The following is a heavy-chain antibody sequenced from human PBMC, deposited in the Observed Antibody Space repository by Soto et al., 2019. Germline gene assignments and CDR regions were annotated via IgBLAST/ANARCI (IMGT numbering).Heavy chain of an antibody. CDR1: GGSISSYY. CDR2: IYYSGST. Sequence: NPSETLSLTCTVSGGSISSYYWSWIRQPPGKGLEWIGDIYYSGSTNYNPSLKSRVTISVDTSKNQFSLKLSSVTAADTAVYYCARDGEKGDYGSGSYYHPPYYYYGMDVWGQGQTVTVT. D-gene: IGHD3-10*01. J-gene: IGHJ6*02. V-gene: IGHV4-59*01. CDR3: ARDGEKGDYGSGSYYHPPYYYYGMDV.